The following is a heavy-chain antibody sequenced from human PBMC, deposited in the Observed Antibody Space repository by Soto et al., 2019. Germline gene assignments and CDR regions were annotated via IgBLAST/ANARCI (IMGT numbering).Heavy chain of an antibody. CDR3: ARIISTLAWDGVDV. J-gene: IGHJ6*02. D-gene: IGHD2-2*01. V-gene: IGHV4-59*01. CDR1: AGSISSYY. Sequence: QVQLQESGPGLVKASETLSLTCSVSAGSISSYYWGWIRQSPGKGLEWIGYINNSGSTNYNPSLKRRLTMSVDTSKNQFSLKLSSVTAADTAVYYCARIISTLAWDGVDVWGQGTRVTV. CDR2: INNSGST.